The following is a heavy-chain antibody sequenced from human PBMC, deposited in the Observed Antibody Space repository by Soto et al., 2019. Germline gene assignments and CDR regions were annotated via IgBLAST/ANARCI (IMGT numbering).Heavy chain of an antibody. V-gene: IGHV4-61*01. D-gene: IGHD3-3*01. CDR2: MYYSGST. Sequence: PSETLSLTCTVSGGSVSSGSYYWSWIRQPPGKGLEWIGYMYYSGSTNYSPSLKSRVTISLDTSKNQFSLKLSSVTAADTAVYFCARTRDFWSGNDAFDIWGQGTMVTVSS. J-gene: IGHJ3*02. CDR3: ARTRDFWSGNDAFDI. CDR1: GGSVSSGSYY.